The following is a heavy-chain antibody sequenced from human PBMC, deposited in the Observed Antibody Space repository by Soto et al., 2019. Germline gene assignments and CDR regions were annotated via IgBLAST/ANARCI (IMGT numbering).Heavy chain of an antibody. V-gene: IGHV1-69*01. CDR1: GGTFSSYA. J-gene: IGHJ6*02. CDR3: ARDLFATVTHERTAAVYYYYCGMDV. Sequence: QVQLVKSGAEVKKPGYSVKVSCKASGGTFSSYAISWVRQAPGQGLEWMGGIIPIFGTANYAQKFQGRVTITADESTSTAYMELSSLRSEDTAVYYCARDLFATVTHERTAAVYYYYCGMDVWGQGTTVTVSS. CDR2: IIPIFGTA. D-gene: IGHD4-4*01.